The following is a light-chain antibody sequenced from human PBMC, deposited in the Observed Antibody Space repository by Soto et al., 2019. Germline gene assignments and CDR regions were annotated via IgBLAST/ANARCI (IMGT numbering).Light chain of an antibody. CDR2: GTS. V-gene: IGKV3-20*01. CDR3: QQYRTLPPRYT. Sequence: ELVLTQSPGTLSLSPGERATLSCRASQRMSSNYLAQYQQKPGQSPRLLIYGTSSRATGIPDRFSGSGSGTDFTVTIGGLEPKDSAVYFCQQYRTLPPRYTFGQGTKREIK. CDR1: QRMSSNY. J-gene: IGKJ2*01.